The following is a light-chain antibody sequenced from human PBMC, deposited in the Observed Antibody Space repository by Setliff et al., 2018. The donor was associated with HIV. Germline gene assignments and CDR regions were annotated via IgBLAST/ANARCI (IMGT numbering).Light chain of an antibody. CDR2: DVS. Sequence: QSALTQPASVSGSPGQSITISCTGTSNDVGGDNHVSWYQQRPDKAPRLVIYDVSRRPSGVSNRFSGSKSGNTASLTVSGLQADDEADYYCSSYTSDITYVFGTGTKV. CDR1: SNDVGGDNH. V-gene: IGLV2-14*01. CDR3: SSYTSDITYV. J-gene: IGLJ1*01.